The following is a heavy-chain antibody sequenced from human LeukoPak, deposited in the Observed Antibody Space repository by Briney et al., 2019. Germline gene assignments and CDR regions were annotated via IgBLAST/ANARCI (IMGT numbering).Heavy chain of an antibody. CDR2: IRDSGET. Sequence: GGSLRLSCAGSGFSVSNYYMSWIRQAPGKGLELVSLIRDSGETFYADSVKGRFTISRDNSKNTMYVQMNRLRVEDTAVYFCARDRAETQDWFEFDPWGQGTLVTVSS. J-gene: IGHJ5*02. CDR1: GFSVSNYY. V-gene: IGHV3-66*03. CDR3: ARDRAETQDWFEFDP. D-gene: IGHD3-10*01.